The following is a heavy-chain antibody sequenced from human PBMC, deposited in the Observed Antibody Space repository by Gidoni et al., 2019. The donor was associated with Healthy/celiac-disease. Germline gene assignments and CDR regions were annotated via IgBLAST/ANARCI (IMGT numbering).Heavy chain of an antibody. D-gene: IGHD3-22*01. CDR3: ARRDYYDSSGYYSHDAFDI. J-gene: IGHJ3*02. CDR2: IYYSRRT. V-gene: IGHV4-39*01. Sequence: QLQLQESGPGLVKPSETLSLTCTVSGGSISSSSSYWGWIRQPPGKGLEWIGTIYYSRRTSYNPSLKSRVTISVDTSKNQFSLKLSSVTASDTAVYYCARRDYYDSSGYYSHDAFDIWGQGTMVTVSS. CDR1: GGSISSSSSY.